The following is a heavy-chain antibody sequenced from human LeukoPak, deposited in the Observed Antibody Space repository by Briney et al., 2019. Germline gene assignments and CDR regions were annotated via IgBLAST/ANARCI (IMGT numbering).Heavy chain of an antibody. V-gene: IGHV1-2*02. CDR2: INPNSGGT. D-gene: IGHD4/OR15-4a*01. Sequence: ASVKVSCKASGYTFTSYYMHWVRQAPGQGLEWMGWINPNSGGTNYAQKFQGRVTMTTDTSTSTAYMELRSLRSDDTAVYYCARAWNGCSDYWGQGTLVTVSS. CDR1: GYTFTSYY. CDR3: ARAWNGCSDY. J-gene: IGHJ4*02.